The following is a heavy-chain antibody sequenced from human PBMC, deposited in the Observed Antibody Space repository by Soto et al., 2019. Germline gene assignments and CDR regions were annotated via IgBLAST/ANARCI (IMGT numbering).Heavy chain of an antibody. V-gene: IGHV3-23*01. CDR1: GFTFTDYA. D-gene: IGHD6-13*01. CDR3: ARGSSGYISSWYYFDY. J-gene: IGHJ4*02. Sequence: GGSLRLSCAASGFTFTDYALSWVRQAPGKGLEWVATISGIVGSTYLADSVKGRLSISRDNSKNTVSLLMNSLRAEDTAVYFCARGSSGYISSWYYFDYWGRGTPVTVSS. CDR2: ISGIVGST.